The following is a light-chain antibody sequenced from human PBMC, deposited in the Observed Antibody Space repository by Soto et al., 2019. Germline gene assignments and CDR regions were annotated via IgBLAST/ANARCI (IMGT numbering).Light chain of an antibody. Sequence: IPMTQSPPTLSASVGDTVTITCRSSESIYSWLAWYKQKPGKAPQLLIYKTSTLQGGVPSRFSGSGSGAEYALTISSLQPDDFATYYCQEYNTNSRTFGQGTRVENK. CDR3: QEYNTNSRT. V-gene: IGKV1-5*03. CDR2: KTS. J-gene: IGKJ1*01. CDR1: ESIYSW.